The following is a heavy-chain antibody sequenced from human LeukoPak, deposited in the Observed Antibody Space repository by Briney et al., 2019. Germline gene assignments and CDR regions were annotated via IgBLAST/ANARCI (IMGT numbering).Heavy chain of an antibody. CDR1: GYTFTDYY. D-gene: IGHD6-6*01. CDR2: VDPEDGET. V-gene: IGHV1-69-2*01. J-gene: IGHJ4*02. CDR3: ATVASSFYYFGY. Sequence: ASVKVSCKGSGYTFTDYYMHWVQQAPGKGLEWMGLVDPEDGETIYAEKFQGRVTITADTSTDTAYMELSSLRSEDTAVYYCATVASSFYYFGYRGQGTLVTVSS.